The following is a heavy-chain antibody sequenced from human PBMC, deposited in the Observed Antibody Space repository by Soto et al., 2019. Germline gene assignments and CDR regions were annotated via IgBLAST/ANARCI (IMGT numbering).Heavy chain of an antibody. CDR2: IYYSGST. J-gene: IGHJ5*02. CDR3: ARGRTGSWFDP. V-gene: IGHV4-59*01. D-gene: IGHD3-10*01. CDR1: GDSISSYY. Sequence: SETLSLTCTVSGDSISSYYWSWIRQPPGKGLEWIGYIYYSGSTNYNPSLKSRVTISVDTPKNQFSLKLTSVTAADTAVYYCARGRTGSWFDPWGQGTLVTVSS.